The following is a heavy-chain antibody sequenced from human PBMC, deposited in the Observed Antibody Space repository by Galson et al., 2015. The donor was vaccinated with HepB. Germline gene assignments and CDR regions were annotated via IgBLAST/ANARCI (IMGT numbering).Heavy chain of an antibody. J-gene: IGHJ5*02. CDR1: GFTLSSYA. V-gene: IGHV3-30-3*01. CDR2: ISYDGSNK. CDR3: ARSLEAVGFNWFDL. D-gene: IGHD6-19*01. Sequence: SLRLSCAASGFTLSSYAMHWVRQAPGKGLEWVAVISYDGSNKYYADSVKGRFTISRDNSKNTLYLQMNSLRAEDTAVYYCARSLEAVGFNWFDLWGQGTLVTVSS.